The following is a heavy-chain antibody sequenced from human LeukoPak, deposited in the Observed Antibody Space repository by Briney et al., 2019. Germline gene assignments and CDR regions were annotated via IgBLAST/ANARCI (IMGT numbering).Heavy chain of an antibody. Sequence: PGRSLRLSCAASGFTFSSYAMHWVRQAPGKGLEWVAVISYDGSNKYYADSVKGRFTISRDKSKNTLYLQMNSLRAEDTAVYYCAREPRGVVVIPRFDPWGQGTLVTVSS. CDR2: ISYDGSNK. CDR1: GFTFSSYA. D-gene: IGHD3-22*01. V-gene: IGHV3-30-3*01. J-gene: IGHJ5*02. CDR3: AREPRGVVVIPRFDP.